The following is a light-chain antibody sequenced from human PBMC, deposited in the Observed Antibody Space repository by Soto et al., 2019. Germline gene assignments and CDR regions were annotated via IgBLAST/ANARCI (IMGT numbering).Light chain of an antibody. CDR2: QAS. Sequence: IQLTQSPSSLSASVGDRVTITCRASQSISSWLAWYQQKPGKAPKLLIHQASTLQSGVPSRFSGSGSGTEFTLNISSLQPDDFATYYCHQYLSFLWTFGQGTKVDIK. CDR3: HQYLSFLWT. CDR1: QSISSW. V-gene: IGKV1-5*03. J-gene: IGKJ1*01.